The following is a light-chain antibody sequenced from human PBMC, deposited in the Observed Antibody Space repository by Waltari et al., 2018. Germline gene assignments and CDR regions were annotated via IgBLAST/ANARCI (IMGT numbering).Light chain of an antibody. CDR3: QQYFNTPIT. CDR2: WAS. Sequence: IVLTQSPDSLPVSLGERVTINCSSAQTILYTYDKNFLPWHQQKPGQSPRLLIYWASTREFGVPDRFSGSGAATDFTLTISGLQAEYVAVYYCQQYFNTPITFGGGTKVEIK. J-gene: IGKJ4*01. CDR1: QTILYTYDKNF. V-gene: IGKV4-1*01.